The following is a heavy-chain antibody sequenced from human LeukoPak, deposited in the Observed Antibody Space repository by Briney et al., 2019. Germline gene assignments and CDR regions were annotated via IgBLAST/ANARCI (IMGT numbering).Heavy chain of an antibody. D-gene: IGHD2-21*02. J-gene: IGHJ4*02. CDR1: GFTFSSYE. Sequence: GGSLRLSCAASGFTFSSYEMNWVRQAPGKGLEWVSYISSSGSTIYYADSVKGRFTISRDNAKNSLYLQMNSLRAEDTAVYYCARDLRFVVVTADNDYWGQGTLVTVSS. V-gene: IGHV3-48*03. CDR2: ISSSGSTI. CDR3: ARDLRFVVVTADNDY.